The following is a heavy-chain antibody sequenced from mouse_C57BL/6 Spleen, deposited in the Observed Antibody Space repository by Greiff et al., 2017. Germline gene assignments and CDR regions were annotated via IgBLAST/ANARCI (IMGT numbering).Heavy chain of an antibody. Sequence: QVQLQQPGAELVKPGASVKLSCKASGYTFTSYWMQWVKQRPGQGLEWIGEIDPSDSYTNYNQKFKGKATLTVDTSSSTAYMQLCSLSSEDSAVYYCARRTTVYAMDYWGQGTSVTVSS. J-gene: IGHJ4*01. CDR2: IDPSDSYT. CDR1: GYTFTSYW. D-gene: IGHD1-1*01. CDR3: ARRTTVYAMDY. V-gene: IGHV1-50*01.